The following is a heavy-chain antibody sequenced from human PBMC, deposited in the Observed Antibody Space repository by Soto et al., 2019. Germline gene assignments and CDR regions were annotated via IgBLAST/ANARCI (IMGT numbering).Heavy chain of an antibody. CDR3: AGVYSGSYSDS. CDR1: GGSMRSNNR. J-gene: IGHJ4*02. Sequence: TLSLTCAVSGGSMRSNNRWSWVRQPPGKGLEWIGEIFHSGSTNYNPSLKTRVTISVDKSKNQFSLKLSSVTAADTAVYYCAGVYSGSYSDSWGQGTLVTVSS. D-gene: IGHD1-26*01. V-gene: IGHV4-4*02. CDR2: IFHSGST.